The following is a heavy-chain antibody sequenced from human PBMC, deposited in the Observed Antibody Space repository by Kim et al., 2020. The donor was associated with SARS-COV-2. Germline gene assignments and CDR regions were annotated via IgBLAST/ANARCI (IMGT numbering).Heavy chain of an antibody. CDR3: ARGGRIAAAGKKVTARYYYYGMDV. CDR1: GFTFSSYG. J-gene: IGHJ6*02. D-gene: IGHD6-13*01. Sequence: GGSLRLSCAASGFTFSSYGMHWVRQAPGKGLEWVAVIWYDGSNKYYADSVKGRFTISRDNSKNTLYLQMNSLRAEDTAVYYCARGGRIAAAGKKVTARYYYYGMDVWGQGTTVTVSS. CDR2: IWYDGSNK. V-gene: IGHV3-33*01.